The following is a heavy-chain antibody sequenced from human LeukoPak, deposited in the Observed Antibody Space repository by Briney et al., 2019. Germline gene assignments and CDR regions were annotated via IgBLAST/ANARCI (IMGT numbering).Heavy chain of an antibody. Sequence: GGSLRLSCAASGFTVSSNYMSWVRQAPGKGLEWVSVIYSGGSTYYADSVKGRFTISRDNSKNTLYLQMNSLRAEDTAVYYCAKRGNYYEFDYWGQGTLVTVSS. V-gene: IGHV3-53*01. D-gene: IGHD3-22*01. CDR3: AKRGNYYEFDY. J-gene: IGHJ4*02. CDR2: IYSGGST. CDR1: GFTVSSNY.